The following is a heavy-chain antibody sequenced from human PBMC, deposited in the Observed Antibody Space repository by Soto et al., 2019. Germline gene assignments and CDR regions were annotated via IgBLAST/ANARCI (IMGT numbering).Heavy chain of an antibody. V-gene: IGHV3-21*01. CDR3: ARDVTSSTYYYLSPGGFDQ. CDR2: ISSSSSYI. D-gene: IGHD3-22*01. Sequence: PGESLKISCAASGFTFSSYSMNWVRQAPGKGLEWVSSISSSSSYIYYADSVKGRFTISRDNAKNSLYLQMNSLRAEDTAVYYCARDVTSSTYYYLSPGGFDQWGQGTMVTVSS. CDR1: GFTFSSYS. J-gene: IGHJ5*02.